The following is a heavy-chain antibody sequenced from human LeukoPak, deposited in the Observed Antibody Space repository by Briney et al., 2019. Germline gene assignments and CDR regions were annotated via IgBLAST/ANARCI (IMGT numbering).Heavy chain of an antibody. J-gene: IGHJ4*02. D-gene: IGHD6-13*01. V-gene: IGHV4-59*08. CDR2: IYYSGST. CDR3: YAAIAGGPQGY. CDR1: GGSITSYH. Sequence: PSETLSLTCTVSGGSITSYHWSWIRQPPGKGLEWVGYIYYSGSTYYNPSLKSRVTISIDTSKNQLSLKLTSVTAADTAVYYCYAAIAGGPQGYWGQGTLVTVSS.